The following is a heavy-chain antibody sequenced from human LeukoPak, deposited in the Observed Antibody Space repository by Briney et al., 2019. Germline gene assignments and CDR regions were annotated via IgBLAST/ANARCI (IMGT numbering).Heavy chain of an antibody. D-gene: IGHD1-26*01. Sequence: SETLSLTCAVYGGSFSGYYWSWIRQPPGKGLEWIGEINHSGSTNYNPSLKSRVTISVDTSKNQFSLKLSSVTAADTAVYYCARDGGEWELDYWGQGTLVTVST. CDR2: INHSGST. CDR1: GGSFSGYY. CDR3: ARDGGEWELDY. J-gene: IGHJ4*02. V-gene: IGHV4-34*01.